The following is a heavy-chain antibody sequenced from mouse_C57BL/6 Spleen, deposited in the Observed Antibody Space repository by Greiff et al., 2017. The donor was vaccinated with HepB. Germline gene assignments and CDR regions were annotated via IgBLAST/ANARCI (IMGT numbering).Heavy chain of an antibody. J-gene: IGHJ2*01. D-gene: IGHD2-1*01. CDR2: INPSSGYT. CDR3: ARDSYGNYLDY. V-gene: IGHV1-4*01. Sequence: QVQLQQSGAELARPGASVKMSCKASGYTFTSYTMHWVKQRPGQGLEWIGYINPSSGYTKYNQKFKDKATLTADKSTSTAYMQLSSLTSEDSAVYYCARDSYGNYLDYWGQGTTLTVSS. CDR1: GYTFTSYT.